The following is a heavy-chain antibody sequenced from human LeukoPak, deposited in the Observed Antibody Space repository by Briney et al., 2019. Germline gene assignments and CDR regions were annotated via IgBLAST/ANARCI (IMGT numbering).Heavy chain of an antibody. CDR3: ARAYYYDSSGYYYNLDY. D-gene: IGHD3-22*01. CDR2: INPSGGST. CDR1: GYTFTSYY. V-gene: IGHV1-46*01. J-gene: IGHJ4*02. Sequence: ASVKVSCKASGYTFTSYYMHWVRQAPGQGLEWMGIINPSGGSTSYAQKFQGRVTVTRDTSTSTVYMELSSLRSEDTAVYYCARAYYYDSSGYYYNLDYWGQGTLVTVSS.